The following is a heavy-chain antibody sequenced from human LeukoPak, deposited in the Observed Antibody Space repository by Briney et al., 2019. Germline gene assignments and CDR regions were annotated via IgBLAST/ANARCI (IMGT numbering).Heavy chain of an antibody. D-gene: IGHD3-22*01. CDR3: ARGDSSGYYYVYDAFDI. CDR1: GFTFSSYA. J-gene: IGHJ3*02. CDR2: ISGSGGST. V-gene: IGHV3-23*01. Sequence: PGGSLRLSCAASGFTFSSYAMSWVRQAPGKGLEWVSAISGSGGSTYYADSVKGRFTISRDNSKNTLYLQMNSLRAEDTAVYYCARGDSSGYYYVYDAFDIWGQGTMVTVSS.